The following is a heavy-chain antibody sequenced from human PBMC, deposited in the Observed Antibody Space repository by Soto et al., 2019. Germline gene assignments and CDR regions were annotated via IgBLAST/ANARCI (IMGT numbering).Heavy chain of an antibody. J-gene: IGHJ5*02. CDR1: GDSISSSSYY. V-gene: IGHV4-39*01. CDR2: IYYSGST. CDR3: ARSSIIVVVVAATPHWFDP. Sequence: KPSETLSLTCTVSGDSISSSSYYWGWIRQPPGKGLEWIGSIYYSGSTYYNPSLKSRVTISVDTSKNQFSLKLSSVTAADTAVYYCARSSIIVVVVAATPHWFDPWGQGTLVTVSS. D-gene: IGHD2-15*01.